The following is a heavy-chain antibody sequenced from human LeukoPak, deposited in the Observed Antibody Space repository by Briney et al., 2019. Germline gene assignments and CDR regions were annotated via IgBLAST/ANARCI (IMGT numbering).Heavy chain of an antibody. CDR1: GYTFTSYG. Sequence: ASVKVSCKASGYTFTSYGISWVRQAPEQGLEWMGWISAYNGNTNYAQKLQGRVTMTTDTSTSTAYMELRSLRSDDTAVYYCARAPLFQLLYGDEYYYYMDVWGKGTTVTVSS. J-gene: IGHJ6*03. D-gene: IGHD2-2*02. V-gene: IGHV1-18*01. CDR3: ARAPLFQLLYGDEYYYYMDV. CDR2: ISAYNGNT.